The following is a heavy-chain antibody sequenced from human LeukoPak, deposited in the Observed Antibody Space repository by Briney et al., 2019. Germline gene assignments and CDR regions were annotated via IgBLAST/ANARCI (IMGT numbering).Heavy chain of an antibody. J-gene: IGHJ1*01. CDR1: GFTFSSYG. V-gene: IGHV3-30*19. CDR3: ARGDIAAAPPYFQH. D-gene: IGHD6-13*01. CDR2: ISYDGSNK. Sequence: GGSLRLSCAASGFTFSSYGMHWVRQAPGKGLEWVAVISYDGSNKYYADSVKGRFTISRDNSKNTLYLQMNSLRAEDTAVYYCARGDIAAAPPYFQHWGQGTLVTVSS.